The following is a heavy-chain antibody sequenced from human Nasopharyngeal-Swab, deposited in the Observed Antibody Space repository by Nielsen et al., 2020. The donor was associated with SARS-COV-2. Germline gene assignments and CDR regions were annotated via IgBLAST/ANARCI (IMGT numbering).Heavy chain of an antibody. J-gene: IGHJ4*02. D-gene: IGHD3-10*01. V-gene: IGHV1-46*01. CDR3: ARGRGPTDY. CDR1: GYTFTSHY. CDR2: INPSSGST. Sequence: ASVKVSCKASGYTFTSHYIQWVRQAPGQGLEWMGIINPSSGSTSYAQKFQGRVTMTTDTFTTTAYMELRSLRFDDAAAYYCARGRGPTDYWGQGTLVTVSS.